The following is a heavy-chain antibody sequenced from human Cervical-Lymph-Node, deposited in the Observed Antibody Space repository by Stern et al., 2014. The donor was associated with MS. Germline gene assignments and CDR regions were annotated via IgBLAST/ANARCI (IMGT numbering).Heavy chain of an antibody. CDR3: ARVSEDDLTDWYFDL. Sequence: VQLEESGPGLVKPSQTLSLTCTVSGGSINGYYWSWIRQLPGKGLEWIGYIYYSGSTTFQNPSLKSRVIISVDSSKNLFSLKLSSVTAADTAVYYCARVSEDDLTDWYFDLWGRGTLVTVSA. J-gene: IGHJ2*01. CDR1: GGSINGYY. D-gene: IGHD3/OR15-3a*01. CDR2: IYYSGST. V-gene: IGHV4-31*03.